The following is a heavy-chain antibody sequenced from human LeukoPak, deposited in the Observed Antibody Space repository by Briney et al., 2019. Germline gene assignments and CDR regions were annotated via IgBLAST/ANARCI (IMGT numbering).Heavy chain of an antibody. CDR1: GFTFSSYS. Sequence: GGSLRLSCAASGFTFSSYSMNWVRQAPGKGLEWVSSISSRSSYIYYADSVKGRFTISRDNAKNSLYLQMNSLRAEDTAVYYCARDRWGPTKSFDLWGRGTLVTVSS. CDR3: ARDRWGPTKSFDL. V-gene: IGHV3-21*01. J-gene: IGHJ2*01. CDR2: ISSRSSYI. D-gene: IGHD3-16*01.